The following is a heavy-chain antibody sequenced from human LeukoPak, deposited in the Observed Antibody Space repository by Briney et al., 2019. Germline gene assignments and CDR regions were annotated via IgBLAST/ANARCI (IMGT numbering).Heavy chain of an antibody. D-gene: IGHD1-1*01. CDR2: IYYSGST. V-gene: IGHV4-59*01. J-gene: IGHJ4*02. CDR3: ARRRRPQYYFDY. Sequence: SETLSLTCTVSNGSINTYYWSWLRQPPGKGLEWIGYIYYSGSTNYNPSLKSRVTISVDTSKNQFSLKLSSVTAADTAVYYCARRRRPQYYFDYWGQGTLVTVSS. CDR1: NGSINTYY.